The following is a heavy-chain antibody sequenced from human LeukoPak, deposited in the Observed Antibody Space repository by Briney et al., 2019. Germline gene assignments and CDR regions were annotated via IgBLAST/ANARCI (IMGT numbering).Heavy chain of an antibody. CDR3: ARDVRGSSWLPRRHYYYYGMDV. CDR1: GGTFSSYA. J-gene: IGHJ6*02. D-gene: IGHD6-13*01. V-gene: IGHV1-69*13. CDR2: IIPIFGTA. Sequence: SVKVSCKASGGTFSSYAISWVRQAPGQGLEWMGGIIPIFGTANYAQKFQGRVTITADESTSTAYMELGSLRSEDTAVYYCARDVRGSSWLPRRHYYYYGMDVWGQGTTVTVSS.